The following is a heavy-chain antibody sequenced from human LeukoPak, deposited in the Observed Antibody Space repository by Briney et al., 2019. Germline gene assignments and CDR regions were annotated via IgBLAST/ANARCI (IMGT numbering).Heavy chain of an antibody. CDR2: ISAYNGNT. CDR3: ARVSSGWDEYYYGMDV. J-gene: IGHJ6*02. CDR1: GYTFTSYG. D-gene: IGHD6-19*01. V-gene: IGHV1-18*01. Sequence: GASVKVSCKASGYTFTSYGISWVRQAPGQGLEWMGWISAYNGNTNYAQKLQGRVTMTTDTSTSTAYMELRSLRSDDTAVYYCARVSSGWDEYYYGMDVWGQGTTVTVSS.